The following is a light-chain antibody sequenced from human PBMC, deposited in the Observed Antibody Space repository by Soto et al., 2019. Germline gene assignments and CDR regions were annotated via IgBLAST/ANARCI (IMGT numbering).Light chain of an antibody. V-gene: IGKV1-39*01. Sequence: DIQMTQSPSSMSASVGDIVTITCRASQSIRSYLNWYQQKPGKAPKLLIYAASSLQSGVPSRFSGSGSGTDFTLTISSLQPEDFATYYCQQCYSTPRTFGQGTKVEIK. J-gene: IGKJ1*01. CDR1: QSIRSY. CDR3: QQCYSTPRT. CDR2: AAS.